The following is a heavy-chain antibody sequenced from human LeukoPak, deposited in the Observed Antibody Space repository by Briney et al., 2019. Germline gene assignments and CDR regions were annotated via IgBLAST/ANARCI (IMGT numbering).Heavy chain of an antibody. V-gene: IGHV1-18*01. CDR2: ISPYSDNT. J-gene: IGHJ4*02. D-gene: IGHD6-13*01. Sequence: ASVKVSCKASDYTFTSYGISWVRQAPGQGLAWMGWISPYSDNTNYAQNLQGRVTMTTDTSTSTAYMELRSLTSDDTAMYYCARGGPFSIAAARVYYFDYWGQGTLVTVSS. CDR3: ARGGPFSIAAARVYYFDY. CDR1: DYTFTSYG.